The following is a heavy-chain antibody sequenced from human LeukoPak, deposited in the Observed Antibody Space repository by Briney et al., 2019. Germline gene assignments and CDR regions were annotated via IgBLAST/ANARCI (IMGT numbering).Heavy chain of an antibody. CDR1: GFTFRTFG. V-gene: IGHV3-33*01. Sequence: PGRSLRLSCAASGFTFRTFGMHWVRQAPGKGLEGVAIIWYGGINKYCADSVKGRFTISRDNSKNTLYLQMNSLRAEDTAVYYCARDYYDSSGQLHAGAHAFDIWGQGTMVTVSS. J-gene: IGHJ3*02. CDR3: ARDYYDSSGQLHAGAHAFDI. CDR2: IWYGGINK. D-gene: IGHD3-22*01.